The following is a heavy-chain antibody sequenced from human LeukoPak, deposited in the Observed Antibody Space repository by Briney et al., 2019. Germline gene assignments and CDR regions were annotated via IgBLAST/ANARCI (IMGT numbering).Heavy chain of an antibody. CDR2: IKQDGSKK. J-gene: IGHJ2*01. D-gene: IGHD3-3*02. Sequence: GGSLRLSCVASGFPFSSYWMTWVRQAPGKGLEWVANIKQDGSKKSYVDSVKGRFTISRDNSKNTLYLQMNSLRAEDTAVYYCARDSTGYWYFDLWGRGTLVSVSS. CDR3: ARDSTGYWYFDL. V-gene: IGHV3-7*03. CDR1: GFPFSSYW.